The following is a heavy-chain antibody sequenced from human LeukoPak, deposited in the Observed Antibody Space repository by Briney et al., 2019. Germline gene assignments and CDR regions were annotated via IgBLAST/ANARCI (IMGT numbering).Heavy chain of an antibody. CDR3: ARVGSGYDRAVQYYFDY. CDR2: ISYDGSNK. Sequence: GGSLRLSRAASGFTFSSYAMHWVRQAPGKGLEWVAVISYDGSNKYYADSVKGRFTISRDNSKNTLYLQMNSLRAEDTAVYYCARVGSGYDRAVQYYFDYWGQGTLVTVSS. CDR1: GFTFSSYA. V-gene: IGHV3-30-3*01. J-gene: IGHJ4*02. D-gene: IGHD5-12*01.